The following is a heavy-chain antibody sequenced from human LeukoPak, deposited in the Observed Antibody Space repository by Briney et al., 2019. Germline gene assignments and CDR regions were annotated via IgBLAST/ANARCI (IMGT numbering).Heavy chain of an antibody. CDR3: ARDAAAAGYYYYYMDV. V-gene: IGHV4-4*07. CDR1: GGSISSCY. Sequence: SETLSLTCTVSGGSISSCYWSWIRQPAGKGLEWIGRIYTSGSTNYNPSLKSRVTMSVDTSKNQFSLKLSSVTAADTAVYYCARDAAAAGYYYYYMDVWGQGTTVTVSS. CDR2: IYTSGST. J-gene: IGHJ6*03. D-gene: IGHD6-13*01.